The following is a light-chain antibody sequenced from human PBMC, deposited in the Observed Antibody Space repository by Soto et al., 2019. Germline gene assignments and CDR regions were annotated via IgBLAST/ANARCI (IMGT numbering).Light chain of an antibody. J-gene: IGKJ1*01. V-gene: IGKV1-5*03. Sequence: DIQMTQSPSTLSASVGDRVTITCRAAQSIGRWLAWYQQKPGKAPRLLIYQASTLESGVPLRFSGSGSGTEFTLSISSLQPDDFATYFCQQYNSYWTFGQGTKVEIK. CDR3: QQYNSYWT. CDR1: QSIGRW. CDR2: QAS.